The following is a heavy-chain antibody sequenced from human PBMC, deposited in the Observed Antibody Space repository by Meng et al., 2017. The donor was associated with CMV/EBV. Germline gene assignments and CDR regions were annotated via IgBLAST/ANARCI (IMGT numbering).Heavy chain of an antibody. CDR3: ARKRHYDFWSGYLVDY. V-gene: IGHV1-18*01. CDR1: GYTFTSDG. CDR2: ISAYNGYT. D-gene: IGHD3-3*01. J-gene: IGHJ4*02. Sequence: GYTFTSDGSSWVRQAPGQVLEWMGWISAYNGYTNYVEKLQGRVTMTTDTSTSTAYMELRSLRSDDTAVYYCARKRHYDFWSGYLVDYWGQGTLVTVSS.